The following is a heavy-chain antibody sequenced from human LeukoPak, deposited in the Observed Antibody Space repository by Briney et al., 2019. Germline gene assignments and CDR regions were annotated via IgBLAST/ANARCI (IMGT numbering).Heavy chain of an antibody. V-gene: IGHV4-39*07. D-gene: IGHD3-10*01. CDR1: GGSISSGSYY. CDR2: IYYSGST. J-gene: IGHJ4*02. Sequence: SETLSLTCTVSGGSISSGSYYWGWIRQPPGKGLEWIGSIYYSGSTYYNPSLKSRVTISVDTSKNQFSLKLSSVTAADTAVYYCASYYGRPLDYWGQGTLVTVSS. CDR3: ASYYGRPLDY.